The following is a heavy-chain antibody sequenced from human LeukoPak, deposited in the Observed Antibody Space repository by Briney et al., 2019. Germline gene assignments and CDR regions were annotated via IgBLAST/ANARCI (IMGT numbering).Heavy chain of an antibody. Sequence: PGGSLRLSCAASGFTVSSNYMSWVRQPPGKGLEWVSAISSGGGNTDYADSVKGRFTISRDNSKNTVFLQMNSLRAEDTGVYYCANRISGSSSWGQGTLVTVSS. J-gene: IGHJ5*02. CDR1: GFTVSSNY. CDR3: ANRISGSSS. V-gene: IGHV3-23*01. CDR2: ISSGGGNT. D-gene: IGHD3-10*01.